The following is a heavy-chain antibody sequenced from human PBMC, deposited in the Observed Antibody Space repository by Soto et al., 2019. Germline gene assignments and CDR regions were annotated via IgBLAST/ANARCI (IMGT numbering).Heavy chain of an antibody. D-gene: IGHD6-13*01. J-gene: IGHJ4*02. CDR1: GFTFSRNA. V-gene: IGHV3-23*01. Sequence: GGSLRLSCAASGFTFSRNAMSWVRQAPGKGLEWVSVMSGSGGSTYYADSVTGRFTISRDNSKNTLYLQMNSLRAEDTAVYYCAKGYRDYSSSWFDYWGQGTLVTVSS. CDR3: AKGYRDYSSSWFDY. CDR2: MSGSGGST.